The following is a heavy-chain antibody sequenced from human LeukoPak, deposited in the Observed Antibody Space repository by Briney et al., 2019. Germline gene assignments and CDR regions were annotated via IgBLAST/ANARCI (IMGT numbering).Heavy chain of an antibody. V-gene: IGHV3-30*04. J-gene: IGHJ4*02. D-gene: IGHD3-10*01. Sequence: GRTLRLSCAASGFTFSSYAMHWVRQAPGKGLEWVALIPYDGSNKYYADSVKGRFTVSRDNSKNTLYLQMNSLRAGDTAVCYCARVALVSGPSYGSESEAADYWGQGTLVTVSS. CDR2: IPYDGSNK. CDR3: ARVALVSGPSYGSESEAADY. CDR1: GFTFSSYA.